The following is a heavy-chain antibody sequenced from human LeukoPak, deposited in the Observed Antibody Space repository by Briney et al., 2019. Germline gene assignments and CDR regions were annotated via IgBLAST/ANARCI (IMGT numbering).Heavy chain of an antibody. V-gene: IGHV3-23*01. CDR1: GFTFSSYA. D-gene: IGHD2-15*01. Sequence: GGSLRLSCAASGFTFSSYAMSWVRQAPGKGLEWVSATSSSDAGTYYAASVRGRFTVSRDNSKNTLYLQMNSLRAEDTAVYYCARLLRDYYYYYYMDVWGKGTTVTISS. J-gene: IGHJ6*03. CDR3: ARLLRDYYYYYYMDV. CDR2: TSSSDAGT.